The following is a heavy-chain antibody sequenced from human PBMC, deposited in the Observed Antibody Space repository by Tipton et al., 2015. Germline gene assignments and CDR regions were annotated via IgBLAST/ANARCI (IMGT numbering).Heavy chain of an antibody. J-gene: IGHJ4*02. Sequence: GSLRLSCVASGFTFSEYSMSWARQAPGKGLEWVANIRQDGSERYYVDSAKGRFTISRDNAKNSLYLQMNSLRVEDTAVYYCGRGGIFSNNWYPFDYWGQGTLVTVSS. D-gene: IGHD1-1*01. CDR1: GFTFSEYS. CDR2: IRQDGSER. V-gene: IGHV3-7*05. CDR3: GRGGIFSNNWYPFDY.